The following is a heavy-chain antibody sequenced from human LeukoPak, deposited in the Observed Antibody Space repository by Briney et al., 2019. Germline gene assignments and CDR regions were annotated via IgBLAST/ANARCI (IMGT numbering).Heavy chain of an antibody. CDR2: IYPGDSDT. D-gene: IGHD3-22*01. Sequence: GESLKISCKGSGSSFTPYWIGWGRPMPGKGLEWMGIIYPGDSDTRYSPSFQGQVTISADKSISTAYLQWSSLKASDTAMYYCARLRRYYDSSGYVDYWGQGTLVTVSS. CDR3: ARLRRYYDSSGYVDY. V-gene: IGHV5-51*01. J-gene: IGHJ4*02. CDR1: GSSFTPYW.